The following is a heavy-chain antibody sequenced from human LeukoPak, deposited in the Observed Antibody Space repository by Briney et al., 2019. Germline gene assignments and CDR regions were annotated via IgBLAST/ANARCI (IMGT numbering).Heavy chain of an antibody. CDR3: ARGPNSSGY. V-gene: IGHV3-21*04. Sequence: GGSLRLSCAASGFTFSSSSMNWVRQAPGKGLEWVSSISSSSSSIYFADSVKGRFIISRDNSKNSLYLQMNSLRAEDTAIYYFARGPNSSGYWGQETLVTVSS. CDR1: GFTFSSSS. CDR2: ISSSSSSI. D-gene: IGHD6-19*01. J-gene: IGHJ4*02.